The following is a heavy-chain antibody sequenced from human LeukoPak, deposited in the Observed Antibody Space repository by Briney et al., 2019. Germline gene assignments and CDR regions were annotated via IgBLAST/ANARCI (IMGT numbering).Heavy chain of an antibody. Sequence: GGSLRLSCAASGFTFNNDSMSWVRQAPRKGLEWIGRIKTKADGSTHDYAAPVNGRCTMSRDESKSTLDLEMHSLTTEDTSVYWCTTITMVSPFDHWGQGTLVTVSS. J-gene: IGHJ4*02. D-gene: IGHD3-10*01. V-gene: IGHV3-15*01. CDR3: TTITMVSPFDH. CDR1: GFTFNNDS. CDR2: IKTKADGSTH.